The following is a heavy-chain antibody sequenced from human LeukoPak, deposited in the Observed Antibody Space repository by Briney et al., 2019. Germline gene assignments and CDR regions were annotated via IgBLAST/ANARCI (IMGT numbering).Heavy chain of an antibody. CDR3: ARHLDRDYYYYYGMDV. CDR2: INEDGRET. V-gene: IGHV3-7*01. CDR1: GFTFRKYW. D-gene: IGHD3-16*02. J-gene: IGHJ6*02. Sequence: GGSLRLSCAVSGFTFRKYWLSWVRQAPGEGLEWVANINEDGRETYYVDSVKGRFTISRDNAKNSLYLQMNSLRAEDTAVYYCARHLDRDYYYYYGMDVWGQGTTVTVSS.